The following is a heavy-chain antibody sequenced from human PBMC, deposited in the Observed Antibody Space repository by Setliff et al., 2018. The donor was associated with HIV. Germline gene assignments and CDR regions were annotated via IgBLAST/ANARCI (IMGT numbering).Heavy chain of an antibody. D-gene: IGHD2-2*01. Sequence: PSETLSLTCTVSGGSISNYYWSWIRQPPGKGLEWIGSIYYSGSTYYNPSLKSRVTISVDTSKNQFTLKLSSVTAADTAVYYCARDGPHCITSSCPGAWFDPWGQGTLVTVSS. CDR3: ARDGPHCITSSCPGAWFDP. V-gene: IGHV4-59*12. J-gene: IGHJ5*02. CDR1: GGSISNYY. CDR2: IYYSGST.